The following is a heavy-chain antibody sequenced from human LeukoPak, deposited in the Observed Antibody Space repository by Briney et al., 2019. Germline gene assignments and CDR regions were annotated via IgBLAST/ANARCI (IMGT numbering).Heavy chain of an antibody. CDR1: GGSINSYY. CDR3: ARLNLPALKGAFDY. V-gene: IGHV4-59*01. J-gene: IGHJ4*02. Sequence: PSETLSLTCTVSGGSINSYYWSWIRQPPGKGLEWIGDIYYSGSPDYSPSPKSRVTISVATSKTQFSLKMSSVTAADTAVYYCARLNLPALKGAFDYWGQGTLVTVSS. D-gene: IGHD2-2*01. CDR2: IYYSGSP.